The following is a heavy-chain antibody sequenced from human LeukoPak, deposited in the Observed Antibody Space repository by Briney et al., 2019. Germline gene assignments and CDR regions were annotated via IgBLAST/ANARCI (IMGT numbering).Heavy chain of an antibody. Sequence: PSETLSLTCAVYGGSFSGYYWSWIRQPPGKGLEWIGEINHSGSTNYNPSLKSRVTISVDTSKNQFSLKLSSVTAADTAVYYCARGQPRYFQHWGQGTLVTVSS. D-gene: IGHD2-2*01. CDR3: ARGQPRYFQH. CDR2: INHSGST. CDR1: GGSFSGYY. V-gene: IGHV4-34*01. J-gene: IGHJ1*01.